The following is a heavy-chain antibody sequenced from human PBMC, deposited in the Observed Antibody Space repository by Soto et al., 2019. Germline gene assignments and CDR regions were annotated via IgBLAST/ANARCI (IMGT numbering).Heavy chain of an antibody. CDR1: GGFITTSSYY. J-gene: IGHJ5*02. D-gene: IGHD1-7*01. V-gene: IGHV4-39*01. CDR2: IDYTGNT. CDR3: ARLWNYHGEGWFDP. Sequence: QLHLQESGPGLVKPSETLSLTCIVSGGFITTSSYYWGWVRQPPGKGLEWVGSIDYTGNTYYNPSLQSRVTIFVDTSNNQFSLRLNSVTAADTAVYYCARLWNYHGEGWFDPWGQGTLVTVSS.